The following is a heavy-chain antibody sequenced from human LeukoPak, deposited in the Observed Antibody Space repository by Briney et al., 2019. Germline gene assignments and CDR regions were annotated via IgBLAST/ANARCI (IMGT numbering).Heavy chain of an antibody. Sequence: PGGSLRLSCAASGFTFSSYWMSWVRQAPGKGLEWVANIKQDGSEKYYVDSVKGRFTISRDNAKNSLYLQMNSLRAEDTAVYYCARDAPHSDDAFDIWGQGTMVTVSS. J-gene: IGHJ3*02. CDR1: GFTFSSYW. V-gene: IGHV3-7*03. CDR3: ARDAPHSDDAFDI. D-gene: IGHD1-26*01. CDR2: IKQDGSEK.